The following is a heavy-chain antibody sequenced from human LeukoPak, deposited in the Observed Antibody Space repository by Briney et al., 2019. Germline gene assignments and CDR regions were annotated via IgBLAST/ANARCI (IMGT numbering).Heavy chain of an antibody. J-gene: IGHJ4*02. CDR2: INPSGGST. Sequence: ASVKVSCKASGYTFTSYYMHWVRQAPGQGLEWMGIINPSGGSTSYAQKFQGRVTMTRDTSTSTVYMELSSLRSEDTAVYYCARDVAIAAAGYYFDYWGQGTLATVSS. CDR1: GYTFTSYY. CDR3: ARDVAIAAAGYYFDY. D-gene: IGHD6-13*01. V-gene: IGHV1-46*01.